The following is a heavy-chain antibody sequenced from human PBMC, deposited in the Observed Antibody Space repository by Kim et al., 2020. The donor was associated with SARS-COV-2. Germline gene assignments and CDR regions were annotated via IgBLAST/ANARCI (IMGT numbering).Heavy chain of an antibody. CDR1: GFTFSSYA. J-gene: IGHJ6*02. D-gene: IGHD3-10*01. Sequence: GGSLRLSCAASGFTFSSYAMHWVRQAPGKGLEWVALISYDGSNKYYADSVKGRFSISRDNSKNTLSLQMNSLRAEDTADYYCAREAGSGMDVWGQGTTVTVSS. V-gene: IGHV3-30-3*01. CDR3: AREAGSGMDV. CDR2: ISYDGSNK.